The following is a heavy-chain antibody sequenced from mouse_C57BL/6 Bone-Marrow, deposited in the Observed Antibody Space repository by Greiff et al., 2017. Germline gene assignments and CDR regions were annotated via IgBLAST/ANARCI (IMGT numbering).Heavy chain of an antibody. V-gene: IGHV1-81*01. J-gene: IGHJ3*01. CDR3: ERGGTFYDGNPAWLAY. Sequence: VQLQESGAELARPGASVKLSCKASGYTFTSYGISWVKQTTGQGLEWLGEIYPRSGNTYYNEKFKGKATLTADKSSSTAYMELRSLPSEDSAVTSGERGGTFYDGNPAWLAYWGKGTLVTVSA. D-gene: IGHD2-1*01. CDR2: IYPRSGNT. CDR1: GYTFTSYG.